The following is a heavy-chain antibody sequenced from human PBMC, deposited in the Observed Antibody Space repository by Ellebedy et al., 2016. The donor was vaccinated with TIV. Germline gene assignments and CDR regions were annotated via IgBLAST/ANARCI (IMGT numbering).Heavy chain of an antibody. CDR2: IYQDGSDQ. V-gene: IGHV3-7*01. CDR1: GFSFRSYW. CDR3: ARRGSYDDYAVQVNSWFDS. Sequence: GESLKISCAASGFSFRSYWMSWVRQAPGKGLEWVANIYQDGSDQYYVDSVKGRFTISRDNAKNSLFLQMNSLRVEDTAVYYCARRGSYDDYAVQVNSWFDSWGRGTLVTVSS. D-gene: IGHD1-26*01. J-gene: IGHJ5*01.